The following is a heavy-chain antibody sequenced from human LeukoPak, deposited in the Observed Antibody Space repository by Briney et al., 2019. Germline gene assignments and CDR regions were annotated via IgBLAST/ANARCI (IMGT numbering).Heavy chain of an antibody. CDR2: INPNSGGT. J-gene: IGHJ4*02. V-gene: IGHV1-2*02. CDR3: ARDIEQWLVYFDY. D-gene: IGHD6-19*01. CDR1: GYTFTVYY. Sequence: VASVKVSCKASGYTFTVYYMHWVRQAPGQGLEWMGWINPNSGGTNYAQKFQGRVTMTSDTSISTAYMELSRLRSDDTAVYYCARDIEQWLVYFDYWGQGTLVTVSS.